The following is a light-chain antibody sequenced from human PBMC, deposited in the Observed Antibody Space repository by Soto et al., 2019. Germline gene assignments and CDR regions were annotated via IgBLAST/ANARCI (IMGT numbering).Light chain of an antibody. J-gene: IGKJ1*01. CDR1: QSVSSY. Sequence: EIVLTQSPATLSLSPGERATLSFRASQSVSSYLAWYQQKPGQAPRLLIYDASNRATGIPARFSGSGSGTDFTLTISRLEPEDFAVYYCQLFGSSRTFGQGTKVDIK. CDR3: QLFGSSRT. CDR2: DAS. V-gene: IGKV3-11*01.